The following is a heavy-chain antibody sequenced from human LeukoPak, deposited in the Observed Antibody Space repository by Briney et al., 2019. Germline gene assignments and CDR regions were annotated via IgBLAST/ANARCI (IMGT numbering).Heavy chain of an antibody. CDR2: IYISGST. D-gene: IGHD6-6*01. Sequence: PGGSLRLSCAVSGFTVTNNYMNWVRQAPGKGLEWVSVIYISGSTYYADSVKGRFTISRDNSKNMLYLQMNSLRVEDTAVYYCARGAGSSSVSSSWGQGTLVTVSS. CDR1: GFTVTNNY. CDR3: ARGAGSSSVSSS. V-gene: IGHV3-66*01. J-gene: IGHJ4*02.